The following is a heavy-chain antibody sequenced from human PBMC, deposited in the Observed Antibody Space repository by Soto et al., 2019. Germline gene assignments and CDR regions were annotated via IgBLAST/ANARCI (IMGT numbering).Heavy chain of an antibody. Sequence: PSETLSLTCAVYGGSFSGYYWSWIRQPPGKGLEWIGEINHSGSTNYNPSLKSRVTISVDTSKNQFSLKLSSVTAADTAVYYCARGFTYGDYNSGYWGQGTLVTVSS. CDR3: ARGFTYGDYNSGY. CDR1: GGSFSGYY. D-gene: IGHD4-17*01. CDR2: INHSGST. V-gene: IGHV4-34*01. J-gene: IGHJ4*02.